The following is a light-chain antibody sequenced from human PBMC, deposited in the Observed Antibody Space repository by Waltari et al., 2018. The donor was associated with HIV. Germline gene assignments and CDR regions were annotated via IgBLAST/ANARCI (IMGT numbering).Light chain of an antibody. Sequence: DIVMTQSPDSLAVSPGERATISCKSSQSLLLSSKNKNYLAWYQQKPGQPPRLLVSWATTREFGVPDRFTGSGSRTEFTLTISSLQAEDVATYYCQQYYSVPANFGQGTQVEIK. CDR1: QSLLLSSKNKNY. CDR3: QQYYSVPAN. J-gene: IGKJ5*01. V-gene: IGKV4-1*01. CDR2: WAT.